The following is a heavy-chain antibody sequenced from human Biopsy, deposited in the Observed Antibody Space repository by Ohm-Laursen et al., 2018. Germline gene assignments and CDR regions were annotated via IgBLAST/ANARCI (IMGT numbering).Heavy chain of an antibody. D-gene: IGHD5-12*01. CDR1: GDSISGGGYY. Sequence: GTLSLTWTVSGDSISGGGYYWGWIRQPPGKGLEWIGNIYYDGIAYYNPSLKSRVAMSVDTSKNQFSLRLTSVTAADTAVYYCARVAGGYAYYYGMDVWGQGTTVIVSS. CDR2: IYYDGIA. CDR3: ARVAGGYAYYYGMDV. V-gene: IGHV4-39*07. J-gene: IGHJ6*02.